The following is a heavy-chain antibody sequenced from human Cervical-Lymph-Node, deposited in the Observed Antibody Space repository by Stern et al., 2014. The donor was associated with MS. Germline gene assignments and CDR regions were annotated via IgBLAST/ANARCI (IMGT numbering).Heavy chain of an antibody. CDR1: GGTFSSYA. J-gene: IGHJ4*02. CDR2: IIHIFGTA. CDR3: ARSPAGEYYFDY. Sequence: VQLVESGAEVKKPGSSVKVSCKASGGTFSSYAISWVRQAPGQGLEWMGGIIHIFGTANYAQKFQGRVTITADESTSTAYMELSSLRSEDTAVYYCARSPAGEYYFDYWGQGTLVTVSS. D-gene: IGHD3-16*01. V-gene: IGHV1-69*01.